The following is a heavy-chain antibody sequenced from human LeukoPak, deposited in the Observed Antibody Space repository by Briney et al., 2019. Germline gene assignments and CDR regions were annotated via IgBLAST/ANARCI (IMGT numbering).Heavy chain of an antibody. Sequence: GGSLRLSCAASGFTFSRFAMSWVRQAPGKGPQWVSVISAGGVSLFSGSGSAAYYADSVGGRFTISRDNSKNTLYLQMNSLRADDTAVYYCAKMSGVVWFGELRLPFDSWGQGTVVTASS. CDR2: ISAGGVSLFSGSGSAA. CDR3: AKMSGVVWFGELRLPFDS. CDR1: GFTFSRFA. V-gene: IGHV3-23*01. J-gene: IGHJ4*02. D-gene: IGHD3-10*01.